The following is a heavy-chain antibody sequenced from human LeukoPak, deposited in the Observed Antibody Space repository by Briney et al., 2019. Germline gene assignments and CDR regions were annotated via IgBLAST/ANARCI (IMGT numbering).Heavy chain of an antibody. D-gene: IGHD4-17*01. CDR2: INHSGST. CDR1: GGSFSGYY. CDR3: ARDTTVSDYFDY. J-gene: IGHJ4*02. V-gene: IGHV4-34*01. Sequence: SETLSLTCAVYGGSFSGYYWSWIRQPPGKGLEWIGEINHSGSTNYNPSLKSRVTISVDTSKNQFSLKLSSVTAADTAVYYCARDTTVSDYFDYWGQGTLVTVSS.